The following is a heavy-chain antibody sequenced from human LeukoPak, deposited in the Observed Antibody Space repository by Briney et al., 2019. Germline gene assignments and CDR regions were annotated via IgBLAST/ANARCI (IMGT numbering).Heavy chain of an antibody. Sequence: PSETLSLTCAVSGGSISSTNYHWGWVRQPPGKGLEWIGSISYSGRTYYNPSLKSRVTISVDTSKNQFSLKLSSVTAADTAVYYCAGLIRPGWFDPWGQGTLVTVSS. D-gene: IGHD1-14*01. J-gene: IGHJ5*02. CDR1: GGSISSTNYH. V-gene: IGHV4-39*01. CDR3: AGLIRPGWFDP. CDR2: ISYSGRT.